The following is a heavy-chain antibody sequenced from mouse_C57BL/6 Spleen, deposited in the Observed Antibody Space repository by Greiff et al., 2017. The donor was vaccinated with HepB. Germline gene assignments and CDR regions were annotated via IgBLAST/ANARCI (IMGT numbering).Heavy chain of an antibody. D-gene: IGHD1-1*01. V-gene: IGHV1-64*01. CDR1: GYTFTSYW. CDR2: IHPNSGST. CDR3: ARLGTTVVDYYAMDY. Sequence: VKLQQPGAELVKPGASVKLSCKASGYTFTSYWMHWVKQRPGQGLEWIGMIHPNSGSTNYNEKFKSKATLTVDKSSSTAYMQLSSLTSEDSAVYYCARLGTTVVDYYAMDYWGQGTSVTVSS. J-gene: IGHJ4*01.